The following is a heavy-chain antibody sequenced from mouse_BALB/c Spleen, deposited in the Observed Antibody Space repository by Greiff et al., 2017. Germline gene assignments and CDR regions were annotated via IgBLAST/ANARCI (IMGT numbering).Heavy chain of an antibody. CDR3: ARYRGYEGDYFDY. V-gene: IGHV3-8*02. CDR1: GDSITSGY. J-gene: IGHJ2*01. Sequence: EVKLQESGPSLVKPSQTLSLTCSVTGDSITSGYWNWIRKFPGNKLEYMGYISYSGSTYYNPSLKSRISITRDTSKNQYYLQLNSVTTEDTATYYCARYRGYEGDYFDYWGQGTTLTVSS. CDR2: ISYSGST. D-gene: IGHD2-3*01.